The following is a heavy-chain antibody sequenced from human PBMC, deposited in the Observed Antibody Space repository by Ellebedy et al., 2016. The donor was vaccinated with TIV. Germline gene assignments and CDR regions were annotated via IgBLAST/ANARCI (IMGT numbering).Heavy chain of an antibody. D-gene: IGHD3-22*01. J-gene: IGHJ4*02. CDR1: GFMFSNYA. Sequence: GGSLRLSXVASGFMFSNYAMAWVRLAPGTGLDWVSIISASGGRTNYENSVRGRFTISRDNSKNTVYLQLNSLRAEDTAIYYCAKQYYYDSSGYSPLDYWGQGTLVTVSS. V-gene: IGHV3-23*01. CDR3: AKQYYYDSSGYSPLDY. CDR2: ISASGGRT.